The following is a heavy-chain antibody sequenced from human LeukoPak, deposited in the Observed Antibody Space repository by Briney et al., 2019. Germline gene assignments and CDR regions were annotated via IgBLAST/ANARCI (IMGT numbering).Heavy chain of an antibody. D-gene: IGHD3-16*01. CDR3: ARGRYHPLGFGPSYYYYYYGMDV. CDR2: MNPNSGNT. CDR1: GYTFTSYD. Sequence: ASVKVSCKASGYTFTSYDINWVRQATGQGLEWMGWMNPNSGNTGYAQKFQGRVTMTRNTSISTAYMELSSLRSEDTAVYYCARGRYHPLGFGPSYYYYYYGMDVWGQGTTVTVSS. J-gene: IGHJ6*02. V-gene: IGHV1-8*01.